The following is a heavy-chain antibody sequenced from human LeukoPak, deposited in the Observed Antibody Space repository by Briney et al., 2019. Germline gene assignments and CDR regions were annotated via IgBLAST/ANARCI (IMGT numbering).Heavy chain of an antibody. V-gene: IGHV4-59*08. D-gene: IGHD6-13*01. J-gene: IGHJ4*02. CDR1: GGSISSYY. CDR2: IYYSGST. Sequence: SETLSLTCTVSGGSISSYYWSWIRQPPGKGLEWIGYIYYSGSTNYNPSLKSRVTISVDTSKNQFSLKLSSVTAADTAVYYCARHAVPPPYSSSWSDLGDNDYWGQGTLVTVSS. CDR3: ARHAVPPPYSSSWSDLGDNDY.